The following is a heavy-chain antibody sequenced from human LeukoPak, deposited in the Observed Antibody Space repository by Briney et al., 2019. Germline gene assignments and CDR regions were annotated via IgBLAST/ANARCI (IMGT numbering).Heavy chain of an antibody. J-gene: IGHJ6*02. D-gene: IGHD5-12*01. CDR1: GGSISSGGYS. V-gene: IGHV4-30-2*01. CDR3: ARATDYYYYGMDV. Sequence: SETLSLICAVSGGSISSGGYSWSWIRQPPGKGLEWIGYIYHSGSTYYNPSLKSRVTISVDRSKNQFSLKLSSVTAADTAVYYCARATDYYYYGMDVWGQGTTVTVSS. CDR2: IYHSGST.